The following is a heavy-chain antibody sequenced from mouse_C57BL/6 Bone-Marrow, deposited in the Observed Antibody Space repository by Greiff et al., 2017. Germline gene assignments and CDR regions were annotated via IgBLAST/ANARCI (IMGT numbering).Heavy chain of an antibody. Sequence: EVQGVESGGDLVKPGGSLKLSCAASGFNFSSYGMSWVRQTPDKRLEWVATISSGGSYTYYPDSVKGRFTISRDNAKNTLYLQMSSLKSEDTAMYYCARLGITTGFDYWGQGTTLTVSS. CDR3: ARLGITTGFDY. J-gene: IGHJ2*01. CDR2: ISSGGSYT. V-gene: IGHV5-6*01. CDR1: GFNFSSYG. D-gene: IGHD2-4*01.